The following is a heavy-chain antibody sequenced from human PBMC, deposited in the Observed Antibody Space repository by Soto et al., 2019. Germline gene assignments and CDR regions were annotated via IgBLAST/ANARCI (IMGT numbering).Heavy chain of an antibody. V-gene: IGHV4-30-4*01. D-gene: IGHD1-26*01. J-gene: IGHJ4*02. CDR3: ARGEWENFDY. CDR1: GGSISSGDYY. Sequence: SETLSLTCTVSGGSISSGDYYWSWVRQPPGKGLEWIGYIYYSGSTYYNPSLKSRVTISVDTSKNQFSLKLSSVTAADTAVYYCARGEWENFDYWGQGTLVTVSS. CDR2: IYYSGST.